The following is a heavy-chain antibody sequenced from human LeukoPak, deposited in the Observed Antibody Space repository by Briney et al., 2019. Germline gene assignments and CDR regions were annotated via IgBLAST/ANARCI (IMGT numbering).Heavy chain of an antibody. D-gene: IGHD1-20*01. J-gene: IGHJ4*02. CDR2: ISSSSSTI. Sequence: GGSLRLSCAASGFTFSSYSMNWVRQAPGKGLEWVSYISSSSSTIYYADSVKGRFTISRDNAKNSLHLQMNSLRAEDTAVYYCASIRYNWNFGYWGQGTLVTVSS. CDR1: GFTFSSYS. CDR3: ASIRYNWNFGY. V-gene: IGHV3-48*01.